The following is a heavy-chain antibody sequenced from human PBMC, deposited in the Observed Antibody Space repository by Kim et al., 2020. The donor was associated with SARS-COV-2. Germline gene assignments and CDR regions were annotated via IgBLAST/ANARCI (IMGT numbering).Heavy chain of an antibody. V-gene: IGHV4-34*01. CDR2: INHSGST. CDR1: GGSFSGYY. CDR3: ARGRYRTRALRLFDY. Sequence: SETLSLTCAVYGGSFSGYYWSWIRQPPGKGLEWIGEINHSGSTNYNPSLKSRVTITLDTSKNQCSLKLSSVTAADTAVYYCARGRYRTRALRLFDYWGQGTLVTVSS. D-gene: IGHD1-26*01. J-gene: IGHJ4*02.